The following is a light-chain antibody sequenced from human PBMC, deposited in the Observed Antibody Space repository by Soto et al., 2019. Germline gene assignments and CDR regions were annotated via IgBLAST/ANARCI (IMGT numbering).Light chain of an antibody. CDR2: DAS. J-gene: IGKJ4*01. CDR3: QQYNNWLALT. CDR1: QSVRSN. Sequence: EIVMTQSPATLSVSPGERATLSCRASQSVRSNLAWYQQKPGQAPRLLIYDASTRATGIPARFSGSGSGTEFTLTISSLQYEDFAVYYCQQYNNWLALTFGGGTKVEIK. V-gene: IGKV3-15*01.